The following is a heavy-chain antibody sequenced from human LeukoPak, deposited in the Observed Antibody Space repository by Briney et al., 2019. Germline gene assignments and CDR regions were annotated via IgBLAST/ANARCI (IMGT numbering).Heavy chain of an antibody. J-gene: IGHJ6*03. V-gene: IGHV4-39*07. D-gene: IGHD2-15*01. CDR2: IYYSGST. CDR3: AREGGIRYCSGGSCYWIERGYYMDV. Sequence: GSLRLSCAASGFTFSSYSMNWVHQPPGKGLEWIGSIYYSGSTYYNPSLKSRVTISVDTSKKQFSLKLSSVTAADTAVYYCAREGGIRYCSGGSCYWIERGYYMDVWGKGTTVTVSS. CDR1: GFTFSSYS.